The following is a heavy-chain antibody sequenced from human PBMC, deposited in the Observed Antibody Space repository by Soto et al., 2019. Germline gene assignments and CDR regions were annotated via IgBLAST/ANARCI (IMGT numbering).Heavy chain of an antibody. D-gene: IGHD2-2*01. CDR2: IWFDGSKK. J-gene: IGHJ6*04. CDR1: GFTFRSYG. Sequence: QMQLVESGGGVVQPGRSLRLSCAASGFTFRSYGIHWVRQAPGKGLGWVALIWFDGSKKYYVDSVKGRFAVSRDNSKNTLYLQMNSLRVEEPAVYYCARDRLVRSGYGMDVWGEGTTVTVSS. V-gene: IGHV3-33*01. CDR3: ARDRLVRSGYGMDV.